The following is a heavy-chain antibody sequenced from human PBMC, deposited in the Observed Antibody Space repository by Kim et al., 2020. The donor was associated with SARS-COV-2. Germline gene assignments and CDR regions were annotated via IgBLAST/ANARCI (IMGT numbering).Heavy chain of an antibody. CDR1: GFTFSSYG. D-gene: IGHD6-19*01. CDR2: IWYDGSNK. V-gene: IGHV3-33*01. J-gene: IGHJ4*02. CDR3: TSDPIAVAGKGADY. Sequence: GGSLRLSCAASGFTFSSYGMHWVRQAPGKGLEWVAVIWYDGSNKYYADSVKGRFTISRDNSKNTLYLQMNSLRAEDTAVYYCTSDPIAVAGKGADYWGQGTLVTVPP.